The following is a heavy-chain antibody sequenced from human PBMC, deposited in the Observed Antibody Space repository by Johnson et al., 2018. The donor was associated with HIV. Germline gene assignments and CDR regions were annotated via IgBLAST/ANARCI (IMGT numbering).Heavy chain of an antibody. V-gene: IGHV3-11*04. Sequence: VQLVESGGGLVKPGGSLRLSCVASRLTLSDSYMSWIRQAPGKGLEWVSYISGSGNAIYCAASVRGRLPISRDNAKNSLYRQMNNVRAEDTAVYYCAKEWAYSSSWYDEGLAFDIWGQGTMVTVAS. CDR1: RLTLSDSY. CDR2: ISGSGNAI. D-gene: IGHD6-13*01. CDR3: AKEWAYSSSWYDEGLAFDI. J-gene: IGHJ3*02.